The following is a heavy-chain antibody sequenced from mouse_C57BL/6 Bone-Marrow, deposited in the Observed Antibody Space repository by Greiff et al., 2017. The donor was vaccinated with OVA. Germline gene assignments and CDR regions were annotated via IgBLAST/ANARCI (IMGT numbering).Heavy chain of an antibody. V-gene: IGHV2-2*01. CDR3: ARKSDYYGSSPFDY. CDR1: GFSLTSYG. CDR2: IWSGGST. Sequence: VQLQQSGPGLVQPSQSLSITCTVSGFSLTSYGVHWVRQSPGKGLEWLGVIWSGGSTDYNAAFISRLSISKDNSKSQVFFKMNSLQADDTAIYYCARKSDYYGSSPFDYWGQGTTLTVSS. J-gene: IGHJ2*01. D-gene: IGHD1-1*01.